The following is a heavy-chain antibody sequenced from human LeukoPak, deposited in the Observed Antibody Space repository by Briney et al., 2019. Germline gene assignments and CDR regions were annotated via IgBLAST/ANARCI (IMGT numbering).Heavy chain of an antibody. D-gene: IGHD3-16*01. CDR3: AREFSATNYDPLGHMDV. CDR1: GGSISLYY. V-gene: IGHV4-4*07. Sequence: PSESLSLTCTVFGGSISLYYWNWIRQPAGRGLEWIVRIFTSGITNYNPSLKSRVTMSVEKSKSQFSLALCSVTAADTAVYYCAREFSATNYDPLGHMDVWGKGTAVTVSS. CDR2: IFTSGIT. J-gene: IGHJ6*03.